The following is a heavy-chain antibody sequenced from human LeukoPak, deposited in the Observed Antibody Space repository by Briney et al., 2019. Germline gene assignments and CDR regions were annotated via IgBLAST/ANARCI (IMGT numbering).Heavy chain of an antibody. CDR1: GFTFNSYW. V-gene: IGHV3-74*01. D-gene: IGHD3-22*01. CDR2: INSDGSST. CDR3: AKDVGYYDSSGYYFDY. Sequence: GGSLRLSCAASGFTFNSYWMHWVRQAPGEGLVWVSRINSDGSSTTYADSVKGRFTISRDNAKNTLYLQMNSLRAEDTAVYYCAKDVGYYDSSGYYFDYWGQGTLVTVSS. J-gene: IGHJ4*02.